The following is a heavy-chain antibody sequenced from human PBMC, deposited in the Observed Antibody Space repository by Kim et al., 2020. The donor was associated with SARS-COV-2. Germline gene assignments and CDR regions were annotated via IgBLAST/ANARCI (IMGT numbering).Heavy chain of an antibody. V-gene: IGHV4-39*01. J-gene: IGHJ4*02. CDR3: ARRRYDYWSASADEFDY. D-gene: IGHD5-12*01. CDR1: GASVITSQYY. CDR2: LYFGGST. Sequence: SETLSLTCNVSGASVITSQYYWAWSRQPPGKGLEWIATLYFGGSTFYNSALKSRVTISVDASKSQFSLTLSSVTVADTAVYYCARRRYDYWSASADEFDYGGQGTLVTVSS.